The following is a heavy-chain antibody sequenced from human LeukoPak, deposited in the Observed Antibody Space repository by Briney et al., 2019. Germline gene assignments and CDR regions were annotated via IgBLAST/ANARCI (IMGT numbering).Heavy chain of an antibody. CDR1: GFSLSTSGVG. V-gene: IGHV2-5*01. J-gene: IGHJ5*02. D-gene: IGHD1-14*01. CDR3: AHRPRNRGTNHWFDP. CDR2: IYWNDDK. Sequence: SGPTLVNPTQTLTLTCTFSGFSLSTSGVGVGWIRQPPGKALEWLALIYWNDDKRYSPSLKSRLTITKDNSKNQVVLTMTNMDPLDTARYYCAHRPRNRGTNHWFDPWGQGTLVTVSS.